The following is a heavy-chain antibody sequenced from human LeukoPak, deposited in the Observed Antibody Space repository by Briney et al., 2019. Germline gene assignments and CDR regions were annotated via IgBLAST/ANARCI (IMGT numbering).Heavy chain of an antibody. V-gene: IGHV3-7*03. D-gene: IGHD4-17*01. CDR3: TRHQIHDYGDRFLAFDI. Sequence: GGSLRLSCAASGFTFVGYWMSWVRQAPGKGLEWVANIKQDGSEKYYVDSVKGRFTISRDNTKNSLYLQMNSLKTEDTAVYYCTRHQIHDYGDRFLAFDIWGQGTMVTVSS. CDR1: GFTFVGYW. CDR2: IKQDGSEK. J-gene: IGHJ3*02.